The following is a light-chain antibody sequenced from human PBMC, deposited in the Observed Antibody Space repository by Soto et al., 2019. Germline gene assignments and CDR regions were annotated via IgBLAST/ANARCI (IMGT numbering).Light chain of an antibody. CDR1: HSVNSH. J-gene: IGKJ5*01. CDR2: GAS. V-gene: IGKV3-15*01. Sequence: MMMTQSPGTLSFSPWGIVTLSCRTSHSVNSHVAWYQQKPGQAPRLLLYGASTRATGIPVRFSGSGFGTEFTLTISSLQSEDFAVYYCQQYKNWPLFGQGTRLEIK. CDR3: QQYKNWPL.